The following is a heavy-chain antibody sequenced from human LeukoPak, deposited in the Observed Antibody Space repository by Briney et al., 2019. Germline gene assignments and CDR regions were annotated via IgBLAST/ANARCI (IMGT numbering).Heavy chain of an antibody. Sequence: SETLSLTCAVSGYSIGSGFYWGWIRQPPGKGLEWIGSVFHSGSTYYNPSLKSRVTISVDTSKNQFSLKLSSVTAADTALYYCARASGSYGSGSYYYSGMDVWGKGTTVTVSS. CDR1: GYSIGSGFY. D-gene: IGHD3-10*01. J-gene: IGHJ6*04. V-gene: IGHV4-38-2*01. CDR2: VFHSGST. CDR3: ARASGSYGSGSYYYSGMDV.